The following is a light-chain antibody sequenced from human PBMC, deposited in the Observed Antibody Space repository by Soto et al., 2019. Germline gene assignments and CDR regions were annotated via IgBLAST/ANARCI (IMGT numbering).Light chain of an antibody. CDR3: MQGRQTPPT. CDR2: LGS. Sequence: DIMMTQSPLSLPVTPGGPASISCRCCQSLLHTDGYNYLDWYLQKPGQSPQLLIYLGSYRSSGVPDRFSGSGSGTDCTLRISRVEAEDVWVYYCMQGRQTPPTLGQGTRLEIK. V-gene: IGKV2-28*01. CDR1: QSLLHTDGYNY. J-gene: IGKJ5*01.